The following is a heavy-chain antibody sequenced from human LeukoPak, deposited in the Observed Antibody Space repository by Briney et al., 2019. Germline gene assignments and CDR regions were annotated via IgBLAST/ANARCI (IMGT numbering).Heavy chain of an antibody. J-gene: IGHJ1*01. Sequence: SETLSLTCTVSGGSISSYYWSWIRQPPGKGLEWIGYIYYSGSTNYNPSLKSRVTISVDTSKNQFSLKLNSVTAADTAVYYCASEIAVAGTGYFQHWGQGTLVTVSS. D-gene: IGHD6-19*01. CDR3: ASEIAVAGTGYFQH. CDR2: IYYSGST. V-gene: IGHV4-59*01. CDR1: GGSISSYY.